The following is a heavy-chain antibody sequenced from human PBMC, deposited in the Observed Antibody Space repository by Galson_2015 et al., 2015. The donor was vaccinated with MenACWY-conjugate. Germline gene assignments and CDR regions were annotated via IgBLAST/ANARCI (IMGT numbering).Heavy chain of an antibody. CDR2: IDPSDSFI. Sequence: QSGAEVKKPGESLRISCPGSGFTFTTYWLSWVRQMPGKGLEWMGMIDPSDSFINYNPSFQGHVTISADKSISIAYLQWSSLKASDTAVYYRARRALVGYALNSYYGMDVWGQGTTVTVSS. D-gene: IGHD2-15*01. V-gene: IGHV5-10-1*01. CDR1: GFTFTTYW. J-gene: IGHJ6*02. CDR3: ARRALVGYALNSYYGMDV.